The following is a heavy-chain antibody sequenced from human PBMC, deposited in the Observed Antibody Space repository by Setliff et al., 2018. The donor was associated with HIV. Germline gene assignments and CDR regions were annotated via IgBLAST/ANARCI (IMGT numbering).Heavy chain of an antibody. J-gene: IGHJ4*02. D-gene: IGHD3-10*01. CDR2: IRYDGSNK. CDR3: AKEGDLWFGKLGAFDY. V-gene: IGHV3-30*02. CDR1: GFTFDRYW. Sequence: GGSLRLSCAASGFTFDRYWMHWVRQAPGKGLEWVAFIRYDGSNKYYADSVKGRFTISRDNSKNTLYLQMNSLRAEDTAVYYCAKEGDLWFGKLGAFDYWGQGTLVTVSS.